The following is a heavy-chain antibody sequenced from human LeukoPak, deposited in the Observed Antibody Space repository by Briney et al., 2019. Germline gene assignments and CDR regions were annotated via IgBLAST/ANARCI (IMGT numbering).Heavy chain of an antibody. D-gene: IGHD3-10*01. CDR3: ARDVVTMVRGVMGY. CDR1: GYTFTSYG. Sequence: ASMKVSCKASGYTFTSYGISWVRQAPGQGLEWMGWISAYNGNTNYAQKLQGRVTMTTDTSTSTAYMELRSLRSDDTAVYYCARDVVTMVRGVMGYWGQGTLVTVSS. J-gene: IGHJ4*02. V-gene: IGHV1-18*01. CDR2: ISAYNGNT.